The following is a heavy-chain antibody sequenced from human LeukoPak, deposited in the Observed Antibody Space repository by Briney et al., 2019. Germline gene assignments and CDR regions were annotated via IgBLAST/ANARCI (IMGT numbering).Heavy chain of an antibody. J-gene: IGHJ5*02. V-gene: IGHV4-31*03. CDR3: ARALEFTKLEFDP. CDR1: GGSISSSSSH. CDR2: IYYSGST. Sequence: SETLSLTCTVSGGSISSSSSHWGWIRQPPGKGLEWIGYIYYSGSTYYNPSLKSRVTISVDTSKNQFSLKLSSVTAADTAVYYCARALEFTKLEFDPWGQGTLVTVSS. D-gene: IGHD1-1*01.